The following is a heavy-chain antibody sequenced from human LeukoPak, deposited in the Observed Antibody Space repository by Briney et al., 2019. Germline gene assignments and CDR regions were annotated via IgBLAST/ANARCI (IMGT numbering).Heavy chain of an antibody. CDR2: ISYDGSKK. V-gene: IGHV3-30*02. Sequence: RGGSLRLSCAASGFIFSISDMHWVRQAPGKGLQWVAFISYDGSKKHCADSVQGRCTISRDNSKNTLSLQLSSLRPDDTAVFYCSQGLLSWGQGTLLTVAA. J-gene: IGHJ5*02. CDR3: SQGLLS. CDR1: GFIFSISD.